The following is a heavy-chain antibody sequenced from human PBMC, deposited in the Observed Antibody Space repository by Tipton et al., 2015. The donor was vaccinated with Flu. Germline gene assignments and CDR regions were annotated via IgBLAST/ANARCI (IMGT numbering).Heavy chain of an antibody. J-gene: IGHJ4*02. CDR2: IYYTGST. Sequence: LRLSCTVSGDSINNYYWRWIRQPPGKGLEWLGYIYYTGSTNYSPSLKSRVTISLDTSENQLALKRNSMTAADKAVYYCASVHRGFFDSGRQGTLVTVPS. V-gene: IGHV4-59*01. CDR1: GDSINNYY. CDR3: ASVHRGFFDS.